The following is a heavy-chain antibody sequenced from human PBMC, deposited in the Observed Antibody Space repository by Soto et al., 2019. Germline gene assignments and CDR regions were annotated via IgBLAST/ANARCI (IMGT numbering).Heavy chain of an antibody. Sequence: GGSLRLSCAASGFTFSSYGMHWVRQAPGKGLEWVAVISYDGSNKYYADSVKGRFTISRDNSKNTLYLQMNSLRAEDTAVYYCAKDHLEGGSRWELSRGDAFDIWGQGTMVTVSS. J-gene: IGHJ3*02. CDR1: GFTFSSYG. D-gene: IGHD1-26*01. CDR2: ISYDGSNK. V-gene: IGHV3-30*18. CDR3: AKDHLEGGSRWELSRGDAFDI.